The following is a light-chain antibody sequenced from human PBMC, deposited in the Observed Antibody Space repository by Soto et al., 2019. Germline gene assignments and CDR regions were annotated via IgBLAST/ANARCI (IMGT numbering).Light chain of an antibody. J-gene: IGLJ1*01. V-gene: IGLV2-14*01. CDR1: SSDIGTYNF. CDR2: DVG. CDR3: SSYRSTTTV. Sequence: QSALTQPASVSGSPGQSITISCTGTSSDIGTYNFVSWYQVHPGRAPKLIIHDVGDRPSGDSNRFSGSKSGNTASLTISGLQPEDEADYYCSSYRSTTTVFGTGTKVTVL.